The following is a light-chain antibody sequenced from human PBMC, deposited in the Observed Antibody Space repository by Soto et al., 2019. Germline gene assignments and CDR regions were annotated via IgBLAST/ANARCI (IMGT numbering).Light chain of an antibody. CDR1: TSDVGGYKY. J-gene: IGLJ1*01. CDR2: EVT. V-gene: IGLV2-8*01. CDR3: SSYAGSNTFV. Sequence: QSALTQPPSAPGSPGQSVTISCTGTTSDVGGYKYVSWHQQHPGKAPKLIIYEVTKRPSGVPDRFSGSKSGNTASLTVSGLQAEDEADYYCSSYAGSNTFVFGPGTKVTVL.